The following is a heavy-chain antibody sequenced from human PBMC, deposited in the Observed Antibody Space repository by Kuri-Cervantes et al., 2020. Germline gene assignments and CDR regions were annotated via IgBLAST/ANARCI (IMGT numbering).Heavy chain of an antibody. V-gene: IGHV3-9*01. CDR1: GFSFSSYA. CDR3: AKAAGNWYYYYYMDV. CDR2: ISWNSGSI. Sequence: SLKISCAASGFSFSSYAMHWVRQAPGKGLEWVSGISWNSGSIGYADSVKGRFTISRDNAKNSLYLQMNSLRAEDTALYYCAKAAGNWYYYYYMDVWGKGTTVTVSS. D-gene: IGHD6-13*01. J-gene: IGHJ6*03.